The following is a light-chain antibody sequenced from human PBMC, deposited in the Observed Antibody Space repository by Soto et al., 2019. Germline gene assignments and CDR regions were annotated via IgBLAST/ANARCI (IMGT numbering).Light chain of an antibody. J-gene: IGKJ5*01. Sequence: DIQLTRAASFLCADVGDSRTINNRASQGISSYLAWYQQKPGKAPKLLIYDASNLETGVPSRFSGSGSGTDFTFTISCLQPEDIATYYCQQYDNLPSTFGQGTRLEIK. CDR2: DAS. CDR1: QGISSY. V-gene: IGKV1-33*01. CDR3: QQYDNLPST.